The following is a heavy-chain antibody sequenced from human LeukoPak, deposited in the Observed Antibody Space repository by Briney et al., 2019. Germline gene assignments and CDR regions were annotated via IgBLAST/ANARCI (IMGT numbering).Heavy chain of an antibody. Sequence: GGTLRLSSAASVFTFSSHWTTTGRHAPEKGLEWVANIKQDGSERNYVASVKGRFTISRDNAKNSLYLQMNTLRDEDTAVYYCATGAGCGYWGQGTLVTVSS. J-gene: IGHJ4*02. CDR1: VFTFSSHW. V-gene: IGHV3-7*03. CDR2: IKQDGSER. D-gene: IGHD6-19*01. CDR3: ATGAGCGY.